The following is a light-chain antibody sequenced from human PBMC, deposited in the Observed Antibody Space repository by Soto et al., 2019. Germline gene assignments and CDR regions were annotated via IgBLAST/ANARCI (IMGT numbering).Light chain of an antibody. J-gene: IGKJ1*01. V-gene: IGKV1-5*01. CDR3: QQYNSDPRT. CDR1: QSISSW. CDR2: DAS. Sequence: DIQMTQSPSTLSASVGDRVTITCRASQSISSWLAWYQQKPGKAPKLLIYDASSLETGVPSRFSGSGSGTDFTLTISSLQPDDFATYYCQQYNSDPRTFGQGTKVEIK.